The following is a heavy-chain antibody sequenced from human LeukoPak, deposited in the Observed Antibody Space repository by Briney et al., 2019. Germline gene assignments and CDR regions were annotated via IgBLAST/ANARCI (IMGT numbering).Heavy chain of an antibody. CDR3: ARGVSSGRQEYFQH. D-gene: IGHD6-19*01. J-gene: IGHJ1*01. CDR2: FDPEDGET. CDR1: GYTLTELS. Sequence: GASVKVSCKVSGYTLTELSMHWVRQAPGKGLEWMGGFDPEDGETIYAQKFQGRVTITADESTSTAYMELSSLRSEDTAVYYCARGVSSGRQEYFQHWGQGTLVTVSS. V-gene: IGHV1-24*01.